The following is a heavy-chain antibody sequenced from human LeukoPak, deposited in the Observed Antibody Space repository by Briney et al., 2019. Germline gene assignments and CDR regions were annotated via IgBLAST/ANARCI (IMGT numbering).Heavy chain of an antibody. CDR2: IIPIFGTA. D-gene: IGHD3-10*01. J-gene: IGHJ6*03. CDR3: ARVIRGVNSNYYYYMDV. Sequence: SVKVSCKASGGTFSSYAISWVRQAPGQGLEWMGGIIPIFGTANYAQKFQGRVTITADKSTSTAYMELSSLRSEDTAVYYCARVIRGVNSNYYYYMDVWGKGTTVTVSS. V-gene: IGHV1-69*06. CDR1: GGTFSSYA.